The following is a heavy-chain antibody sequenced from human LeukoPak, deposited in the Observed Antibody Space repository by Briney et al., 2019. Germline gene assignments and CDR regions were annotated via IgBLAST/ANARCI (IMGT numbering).Heavy chain of an antibody. Sequence: GASVKVSCKASGYTFTSYGISWVRQAPGQGLEWMGWISAYNGNTNYAQKLQGRVTMTTDTSTSTAYMELRSLRSDDTAVYYCARDSYTMIVSLPYWYFDLWGRGTLVTVSS. CDR1: GYTFTSYG. J-gene: IGHJ2*01. V-gene: IGHV1-18*01. CDR2: ISAYNGNT. D-gene: IGHD3-22*01. CDR3: ARDSYTMIVSLPYWYFDL.